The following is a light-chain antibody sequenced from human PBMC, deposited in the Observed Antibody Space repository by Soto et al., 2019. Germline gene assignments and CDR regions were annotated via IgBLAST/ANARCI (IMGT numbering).Light chain of an antibody. CDR1: SGSVSTNNY. CDR3: VLYMGRGIWV. V-gene: IGLV8-61*01. Sequence: QTVVTQEPSFSVSPGGTVPLTCALSSGSVSTNNYPSWCQQTPGQAPRTLIFRTNTRSSGVPDRFSGSILGNKAALTITGAQADDESDYYCVLYMGRGIWVFGGGTKVTVL. J-gene: IGLJ3*02. CDR2: RTN.